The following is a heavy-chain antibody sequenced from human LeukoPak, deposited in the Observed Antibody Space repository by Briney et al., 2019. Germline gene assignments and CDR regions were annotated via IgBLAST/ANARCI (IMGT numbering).Heavy chain of an antibody. J-gene: IGHJ4*02. D-gene: IGHD1-26*01. CDR3: ARHISSGGTYAHFDY. CDR1: GGSISSSTSGWGWY. V-gene: IGHV4-61*05. CDR2: IHYNGIT. Sequence: SETLSLTCTVSGGSISSSTSGWGWYWSWIRQPPGKGLEWIGYIHYNGITNYSPSLKSRVTMSLDTSKNQVSLKLNSVSAADTAVYYCARHISSGGTYAHFDYWGQGTLVTVSS.